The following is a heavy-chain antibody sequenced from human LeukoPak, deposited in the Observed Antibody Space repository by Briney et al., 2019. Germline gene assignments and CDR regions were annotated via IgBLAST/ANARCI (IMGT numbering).Heavy chain of an antibody. CDR2: IHYSGTT. CDR3: ARHAYSSDYLDY. CDR1: GGSISGYY. J-gene: IGHJ4*02. V-gene: IGHV4-59*08. Sequence: SETLSLTCTVSGGSISGYYWSWIRQPPGKGLEWIAYIHYSGTTNYNPSLKSRVTISVDTSKNEFSLKLSSVTAADTAVYYCARHAYSSDYLDYWGQGTLVTVSS. D-gene: IGHD3-22*01.